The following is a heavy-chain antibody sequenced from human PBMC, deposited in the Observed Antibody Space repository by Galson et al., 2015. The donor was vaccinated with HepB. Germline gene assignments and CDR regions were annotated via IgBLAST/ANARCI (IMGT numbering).Heavy chain of an antibody. V-gene: IGHV1-69*10. D-gene: IGHD3-22*01. CDR1: GGTFSSYA. CDR2: IIPILGIA. CDR3: ASLKYYYDSSGYYPYYYYYYMDV. J-gene: IGHJ6*03. Sequence: SVKVSCKASGGTFSSYAISWVRQAPGQGLEWMGGIIPILGIANYAQKFQGRVTITADKSTSTAYMELSSLRSEDTAVYYCASLKYYYDSSGYYPYYYYYYMDVWGKGTTVTVSS.